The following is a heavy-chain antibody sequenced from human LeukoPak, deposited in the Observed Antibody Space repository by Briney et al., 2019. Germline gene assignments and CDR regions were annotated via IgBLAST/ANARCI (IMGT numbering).Heavy chain of an antibody. D-gene: IGHD6-19*01. CDR2: ISGSGGST. Sequence: GGSLRLSCAASGFTFSSYGMSWVRQAPGEGLEWVSSISGSGGSTYYADSEKGRFTISRDNSKNTLYLQMNSLRAEDTAVYYCARDNHVAVAGNAGFDYWGQGTLVTVSS. J-gene: IGHJ4*02. CDR3: ARDNHVAVAGNAGFDY. CDR1: GFTFSSYG. V-gene: IGHV3-23*01.